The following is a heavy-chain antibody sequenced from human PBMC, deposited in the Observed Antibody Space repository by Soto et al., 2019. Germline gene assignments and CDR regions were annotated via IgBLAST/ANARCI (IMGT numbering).Heavy chain of an antibody. D-gene: IGHD6-13*01. Sequence: QLQLQESGPGLVKPSETLSLTCTVSGGSISSSSYYWGWIRQPPGKGLEWIGSIYYSGSTYYNPSLKSRVTISVDTSKNQFSLKLSSVTAADTAVYYCASQQLVHYYYGMDVWGQGTTVTASS. CDR2: IYYSGST. CDR3: ASQQLVHYYYGMDV. V-gene: IGHV4-39*01. J-gene: IGHJ6*02. CDR1: GGSISSSSYY.